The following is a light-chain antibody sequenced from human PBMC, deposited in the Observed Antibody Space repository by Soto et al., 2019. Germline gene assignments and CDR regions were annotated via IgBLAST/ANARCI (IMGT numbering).Light chain of an antibody. V-gene: IGKV3-11*01. CDR1: QRVSSY. Sequence: EIVLTQSPATMSLSPGERATLSCRASQRVSSYLAWYQQKPGQAPRLLIYDASNRATGIPARFSGSGSGTDFNLTISRLEHEDFAVYYCQQRSNWITFGGGTKVEIK. CDR2: DAS. CDR3: QQRSNWIT. J-gene: IGKJ4*01.